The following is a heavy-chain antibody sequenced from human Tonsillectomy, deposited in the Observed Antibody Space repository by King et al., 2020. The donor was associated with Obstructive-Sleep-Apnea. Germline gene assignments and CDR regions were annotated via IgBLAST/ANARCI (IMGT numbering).Heavy chain of an antibody. CDR3: ARGPLSLTVVTPGDFDY. CDR1: GGSFSGYY. V-gene: IGHV4-34*01. J-gene: IGHJ4*02. CDR2: INHSGST. Sequence: VQLQQWGAGLLKPSETLSLTCAVYGGSFSGYYWSWIRQPPGKGLEWIGEINHSGSTNYNPSLKSRVTISVDTSKNQFSLKLRSVTAADTAVYYCARGPLSLTVVTPGDFDYWGQGTLVTVSS. D-gene: IGHD4-23*01.